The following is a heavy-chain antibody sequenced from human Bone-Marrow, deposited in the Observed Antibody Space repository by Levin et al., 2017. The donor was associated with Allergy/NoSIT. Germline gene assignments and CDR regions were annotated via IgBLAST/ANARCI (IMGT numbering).Heavy chain of an antibody. CDR2: IYRGGNT. V-gene: IGHV3-53*01. D-gene: IGHD5-24*01. Sequence: PGESLKISCAASGFTVSTHYMSWVRQAPGKGPEWVSVIYRGGNTYYSDSAVGRFTISRDSSKNMVFLQMNSLRVEDTAMYYCVRGDGYNYWDYWGQGTLVTVSS. CDR3: VRGDGYNYWDY. CDR1: GFTVSTHY. J-gene: IGHJ4*02.